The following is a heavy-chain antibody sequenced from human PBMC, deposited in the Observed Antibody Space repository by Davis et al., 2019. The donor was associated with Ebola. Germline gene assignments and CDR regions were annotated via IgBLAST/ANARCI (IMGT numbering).Heavy chain of an antibody. CDR3: ATLPGYY. CDR1: GFTFSTYA. D-gene: IGHD1-26*01. Sequence: GESLKISCAASGFTFSTYAMMWVRQAPGKGLEWVSSITSDSSSSVYYADSVKGRFTISRDNAKNSLYLQMNSLRAEDTAVYYCATLPGYYWGQGTLVTVSS. CDR2: ITSDSSSSV. V-gene: IGHV3-21*01. J-gene: IGHJ4*02.